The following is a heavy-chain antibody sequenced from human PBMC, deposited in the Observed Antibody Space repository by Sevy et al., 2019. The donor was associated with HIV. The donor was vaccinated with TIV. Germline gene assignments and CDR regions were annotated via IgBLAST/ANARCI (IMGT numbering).Heavy chain of an antibody. D-gene: IGHD3-16*02. Sequence: GGSLRLSCAASGFTFSSYSMNWVRQAPGKGLEWVSYISSSSSTIYYADSVKGPFTISRDNDKNSLYLQMNSLRDEDTAVYYCARDGIMITFGGVIVPYYYYGMDVWGQGTTVTVSS. CDR2: ISSSSSTI. V-gene: IGHV3-48*02. J-gene: IGHJ6*02. CDR3: ARDGIMITFGGVIVPYYYYGMDV. CDR1: GFTFSSYS.